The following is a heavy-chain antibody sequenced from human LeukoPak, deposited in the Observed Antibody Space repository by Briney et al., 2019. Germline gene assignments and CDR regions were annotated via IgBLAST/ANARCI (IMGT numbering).Heavy chain of an antibody. CDR3: ARDREDCSSTSCYTSSGWFDP. CDR2: INPNSGGT. CDR1: GYTFTGYY. D-gene: IGHD2-2*02. Sequence: ASVKDSCKASGYTFTGYYMHWVRQAPGQGLEWMGWINPNSGGTNYAQKFQGRVTMTRDTSISTAYMELSRLRSDDTAVYYCARDREDCSSTSCYTSSGWFDPWGQGTLVTVSS. J-gene: IGHJ5*02. V-gene: IGHV1-2*02.